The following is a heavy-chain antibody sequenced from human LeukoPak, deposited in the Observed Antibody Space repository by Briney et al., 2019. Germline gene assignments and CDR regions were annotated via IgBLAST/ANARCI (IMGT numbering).Heavy chain of an antibody. D-gene: IGHD6-6*01. Sequence: GGSLRLSCAASGFTFSSYSMNWVRQAPGKGLEWVSSISSSSSYIYYADSVKGRFTISRDNAKNSLYLQMNSLRAEDTAVYYCARGIAARPSWFDPWGQGTLVTVSS. CDR3: ARGIAARPSWFDP. J-gene: IGHJ5*02. CDR2: ISSSSSYI. V-gene: IGHV3-21*01. CDR1: GFTFSSYS.